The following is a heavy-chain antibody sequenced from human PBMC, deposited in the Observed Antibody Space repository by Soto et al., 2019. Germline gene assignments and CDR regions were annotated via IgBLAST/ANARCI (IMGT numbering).Heavy chain of an antibody. CDR1: GFTFSDYY. CDR3: ASPAEGKVAIFDP. CDR2: IISYGNTM. J-gene: IGHJ5*02. V-gene: IGHV3-11*01. D-gene: IGHD5-12*01. Sequence: PGGSLRLSCATSGFTFSDYYMSWIRQAPGKGLEWVSYIISYGNTMYYADSVKCRFTISRENAKNSLHLQMNSLRAEDRPIYYCASPAEGKVAIFDPGGQGTLVTVSS.